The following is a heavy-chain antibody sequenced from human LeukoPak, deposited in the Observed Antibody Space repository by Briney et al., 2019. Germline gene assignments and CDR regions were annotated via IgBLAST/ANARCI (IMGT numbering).Heavy chain of an antibody. CDR3: ARYNGGWPYYFDS. CDR1: GGSITTYY. CDR2: VYYSGST. D-gene: IGHD6-19*01. J-gene: IGHJ4*02. V-gene: IGHV4-59*01. Sequence: SETLSLTCTVSGGSITTYYWSWIRQPPGKGLEWIGYVYYSGSTMYKPSLKSRVTISVDTSKSQFSLRLSSVTAADTAVYYCARYNGGWPYYFDSWGQGTLVTVSS.